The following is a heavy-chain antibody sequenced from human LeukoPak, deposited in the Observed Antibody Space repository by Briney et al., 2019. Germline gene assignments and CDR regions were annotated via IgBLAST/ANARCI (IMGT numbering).Heavy chain of an antibody. CDR2: ISYDGSNK. V-gene: IGHV3-30*04. D-gene: IGHD2-2*02. CDR1: GFTVSNWA. J-gene: IGHJ4*02. CDR3: ARGYCSTTSCYNDY. Sequence: PGGSLRLSRAASGFTVSNWAIHWVRQAPGKGLEWVAAISYDGSNKFYADSVKGRFTISRDNSKNSLYLQMNSPRAEDTALYYCARGYCSTTSCYNDYWGQGTLVTVSS.